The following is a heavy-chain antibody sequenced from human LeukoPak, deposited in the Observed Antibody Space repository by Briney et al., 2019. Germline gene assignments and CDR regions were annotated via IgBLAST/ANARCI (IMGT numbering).Heavy chain of an antibody. Sequence: ASVKVSCKASGGTFSSYAISWVRQAPGQGLEWMGGIIPIFGTANYAQKFQGRVAITADESTSTAYMELSSLRSEDTAVYYCATAITIFGVTANWFDPWGQGTLVTVSS. D-gene: IGHD3-3*01. CDR3: ATAITIFGVTANWFDP. V-gene: IGHV1-69*13. CDR1: GGTFSSYA. J-gene: IGHJ5*02. CDR2: IIPIFGTA.